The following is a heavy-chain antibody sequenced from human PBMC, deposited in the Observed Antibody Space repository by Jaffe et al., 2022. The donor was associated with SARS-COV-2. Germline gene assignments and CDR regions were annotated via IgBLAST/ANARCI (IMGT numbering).Heavy chain of an antibody. CDR3: ARDTNYYDSSGYSGTDY. CDR2: ISYDGSNK. J-gene: IGHJ4*02. CDR1: GFTFSSYA. D-gene: IGHD3-22*01. V-gene: IGHV3-30-3*01. Sequence: QVQLVESGGGVVQPGRSLRLSCAASGFTFSSYAMHWVRQAPGKGLEWVAVISYDGSNKYYADSVKGRFTISRDNSKNTLYLQMNSLRAEDTAVYYCARDTNYYDSSGYSGTDYWGQGTLVTVSS.